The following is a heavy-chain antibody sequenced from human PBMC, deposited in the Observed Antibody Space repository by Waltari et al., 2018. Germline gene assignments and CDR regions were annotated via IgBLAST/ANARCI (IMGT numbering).Heavy chain of an antibody. CDR2: IILIVGTA. J-gene: IGHJ4*02. V-gene: IGHV1-69*12. CDR3: ARESDGYNPLFDY. CDR1: GGTLSSYA. Sequence: QVQLVQSGTEVRKPGSSVKVSCKASGGTLSSYAISGVRQAPGQGLEWMGGIILIVGTANHAQKFQGRVTITADESPSTAYMELSSLRSEDTAVYYCARESDGYNPLFDYWGQGTLVTVSS. D-gene: IGHD5-12*01.